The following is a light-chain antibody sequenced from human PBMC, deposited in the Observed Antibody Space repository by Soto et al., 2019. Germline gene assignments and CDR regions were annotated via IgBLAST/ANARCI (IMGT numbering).Light chain of an antibody. Sequence: QSVLTQPPSASVTPGQRVTISCSGSSSNIGGNIVNWYQQLPGTAPKLLIYNNNQRPSGVPDRFSGSKSGTSASLAISGLQSEDEADYYCAAWDDSLNGYVFGTGTKVTVL. CDR3: AAWDDSLNGYV. J-gene: IGLJ1*01. V-gene: IGLV1-44*01. CDR1: SSNIGGNI. CDR2: NNN.